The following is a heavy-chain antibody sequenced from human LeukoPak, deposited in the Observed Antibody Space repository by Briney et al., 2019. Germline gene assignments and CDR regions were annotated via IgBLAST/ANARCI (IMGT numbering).Heavy chain of an antibody. V-gene: IGHV4-38-2*02. CDR2: IYHSGRT. CDR1: GYSISSGYY. J-gene: IGHJ4*02. D-gene: IGHD3-10*02. Sequence: SETLSLTCTVSGYSISSGYYWGWIRQPPGKGLEWIGSIYHSGRTFYNPSLKSRVTISVDTSKNQFSLKLSSVTAADTAVYYCARVQPMFISKPHFDYWGQGTLVTVSS. CDR3: ARVQPMFISKPHFDY.